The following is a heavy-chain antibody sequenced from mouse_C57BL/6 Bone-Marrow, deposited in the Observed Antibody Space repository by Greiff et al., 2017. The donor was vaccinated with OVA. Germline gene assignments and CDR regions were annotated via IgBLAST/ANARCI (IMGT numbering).Heavy chain of an antibody. CDR2: IDPSDSYT. J-gene: IGHJ2*01. CDR1: GYTFTSYW. D-gene: IGHD4-1*01. Sequence: VQLQQPGAELVKPGASVKLSCKASGYTFTSYWMQWVKQRPGQGLEWIGEIDPSDSYTNYNQKFKGKATLTVDTSSSTAYMQLSSLTSEYSAVYCCARDWDGYYFDYWGQGTTLTVSS. V-gene: IGHV1-50*01. CDR3: ARDWDGYYFDY.